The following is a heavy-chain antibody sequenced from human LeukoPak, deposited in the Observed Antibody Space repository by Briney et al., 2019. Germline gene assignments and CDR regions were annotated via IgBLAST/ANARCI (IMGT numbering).Heavy chain of an antibody. Sequence: GGSLRLSCAASGFSFSNFAMSWVRQAPGKGLEWVSLIIGSSGDTFYADSVKGRFTISRDNSKNRLYLQMNSLRAEDPALYYCAKGAYDYIEMGYFDSWGQGTLVTVSS. CDR3: AKGAYDYIEMGYFDS. CDR1: GFSFSNFA. D-gene: IGHD5-12*01. J-gene: IGHJ4*02. V-gene: IGHV3-23*01. CDR2: IIGSSGDT.